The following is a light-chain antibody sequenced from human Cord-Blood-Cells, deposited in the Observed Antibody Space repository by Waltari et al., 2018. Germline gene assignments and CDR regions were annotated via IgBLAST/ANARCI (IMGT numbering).Light chain of an antibody. J-gene: IGLJ2*01. Sequence: QSALTQPASVSGSPGQSITISCTGTSSDVGSYNLVSWYQQHPGNAPKLMISEGSKRPSGVSNRFSGSKSGNTASLTISGLQAEDEADYYCCSYAGSSTFVVFGGGTKLTVL. CDR1: SSDVGSYNL. CDR3: CSYAGSSTFVV. CDR2: EGS. V-gene: IGLV2-23*03.